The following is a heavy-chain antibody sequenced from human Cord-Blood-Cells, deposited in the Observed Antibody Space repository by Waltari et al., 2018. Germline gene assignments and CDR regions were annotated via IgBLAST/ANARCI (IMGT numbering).Heavy chain of an antibody. CDR3: ARAAVPWAFDI. CDR1: GGSISSSSYY. Sequence: QLQLQESGPGLVKPSETLSLTCTVSGGSISSSSYYWGWIRQPPGKGLEWIGSIYYSGSNDYNPSLKSRVTISVDTSKNQFSLKLSSVAAADTAVYYCARAAVPWAFDIWGQGTMVTVSS. CDR2: IYYSGSN. J-gene: IGHJ3*02. V-gene: IGHV4-39*01.